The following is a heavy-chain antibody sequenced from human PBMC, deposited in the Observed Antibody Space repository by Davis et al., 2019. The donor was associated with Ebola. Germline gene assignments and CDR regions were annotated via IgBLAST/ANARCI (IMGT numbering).Heavy chain of an antibody. Sequence: PGGSLRLSCAASGFTFSSYSMNWVRQAPGKGLEWVSSISSSSYIYYADSVKGRFTISRDNAKNTVFLQMNSLGLEDTAVYYCARSSSARSAFDFWGQGTVVTVST. CDR2: ISSSSYI. V-gene: IGHV3-21*01. D-gene: IGHD3-22*01. CDR3: ARSSSARSAFDF. CDR1: GFTFSSYS. J-gene: IGHJ3*01.